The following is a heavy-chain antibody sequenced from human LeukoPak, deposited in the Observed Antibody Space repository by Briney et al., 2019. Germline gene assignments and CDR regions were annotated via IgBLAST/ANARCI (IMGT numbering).Heavy chain of an antibody. CDR3: AKSISPGSTTGIGY. J-gene: IGHJ4*02. CDR2: ISGSGGST. V-gene: IGHV3-23*01. CDR1: GFTFSSYA. D-gene: IGHD4-17*01. Sequence: PGGSLRLSCAASGFTFSSYAMSWVRQAPGKGLEWVSAISGSGGSTYYADSVKGRFTISRDNSKNTLYLQMNSLRVEDTAVYYCAKSISPGSTTGIGYWGQGTLVTVSS.